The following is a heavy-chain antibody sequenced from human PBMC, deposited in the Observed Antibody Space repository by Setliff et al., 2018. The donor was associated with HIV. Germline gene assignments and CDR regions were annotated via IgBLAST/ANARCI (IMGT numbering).Heavy chain of an antibody. D-gene: IGHD3-16*01. V-gene: IGHV3-33*06. CDR1: GFSIGRYG. Sequence: HPGGSLRLSCTASGFSIGRYGMHWVRQAPGKGLEWVALIWYDGSNRYYADSVKGRFTISRDNSGNTLSLQMNRLRAEDTATYYCAKDYASIMIGFYGVDVWGQGTTVTVSS. CDR3: AKDYASIMIGFYGVDV. CDR2: IWYDGSNR. J-gene: IGHJ6*02.